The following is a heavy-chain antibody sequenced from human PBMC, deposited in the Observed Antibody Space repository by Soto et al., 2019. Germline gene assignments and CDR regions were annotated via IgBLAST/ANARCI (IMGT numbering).Heavy chain of an antibody. Sequence: PGGSLRLSCEVSGFSLSGYGMHWVRQAPGKGLEWVAVIWYHGTTKNYADSVKGRFTISRDISKNTVYLQMDSLKVEDTAVYYCARDVDRTSHLNWFDPWGQGVMVTV. J-gene: IGHJ5*02. CDR1: GFSLSGYG. D-gene: IGHD5-12*01. CDR3: ARDVDRTSHLNWFDP. V-gene: IGHV3-33*01. CDR2: IWYHGTTK.